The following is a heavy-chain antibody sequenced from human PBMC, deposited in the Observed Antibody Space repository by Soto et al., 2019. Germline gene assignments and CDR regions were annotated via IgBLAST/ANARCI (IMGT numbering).Heavy chain of an antibody. Sequence: ASVKVSCKASGYTFTSYGISWVRHAPGQGLEWMGWISAYNGNTNYAQKLQGRVTMTTDTSTSTAYRELRSLRSDDTAVYYCARLDGVVTGSYYYYYYMDVWGKGTTVTSP. CDR2: ISAYNGNT. D-gene: IGHD3-3*01. CDR1: GYTFTSYG. CDR3: ARLDGVVTGSYYYYYYMDV. J-gene: IGHJ6*03. V-gene: IGHV1-18*01.